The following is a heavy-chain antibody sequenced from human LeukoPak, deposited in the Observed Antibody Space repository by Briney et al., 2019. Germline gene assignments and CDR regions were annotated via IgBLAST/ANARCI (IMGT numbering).Heavy chain of an antibody. CDR2: INPNSGGT. D-gene: IGHD6-19*01. V-gene: IGHV1-2*02. CDR1: GYTFTGYY. J-gene: IGHJ6*03. Sequence: ASVTVSFKASGYTFTGYYMHWVRQAPGQGLEWMGWINPNSGGTNYAQKFQGRVTMTRDTSISTAYMELSRLRSDDTAVDYCARDCIAVAGYYYYYMDVWGKGTTVTVSS. CDR3: ARDCIAVAGYYYYYMDV.